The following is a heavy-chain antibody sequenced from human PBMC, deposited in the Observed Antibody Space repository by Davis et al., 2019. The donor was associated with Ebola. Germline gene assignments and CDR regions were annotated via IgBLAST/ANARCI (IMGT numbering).Heavy chain of an antibody. CDR1: GYTFTDYY. D-gene: IGHD1-14*01. J-gene: IGHJ4*02. CDR3: ARGAPGTTTQSFDY. Sequence: SVQVSCKASGYTFTDYYMHWVRQAPGQGLEWMGGIIPILGIANYAQKFQGRVTITADESTSTAYMELSSLRSEDTAVYYCARGAPGTTTQSFDYWGQGTLVTVSS. V-gene: IGHV1-69*10. CDR2: IIPILGIA.